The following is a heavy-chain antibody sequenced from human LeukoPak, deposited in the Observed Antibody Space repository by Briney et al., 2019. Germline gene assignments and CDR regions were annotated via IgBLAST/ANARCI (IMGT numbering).Heavy chain of an antibody. CDR1: GGSISSGDYY. Sequence: PSQTLSLTCTVSGGSISSGDYYWSWIRQPPGKGLEWIGYIYYSGSTYYNPSLKSRVTISVGTSKNQLSLKLSSVTAADTAVYYCARDRGYCSSTSCYNWFDPWGQGTLVTVSS. CDR2: IYYSGST. V-gene: IGHV4-30-4*08. CDR3: ARDRGYCSSTSCYNWFDP. D-gene: IGHD2-2*01. J-gene: IGHJ5*02.